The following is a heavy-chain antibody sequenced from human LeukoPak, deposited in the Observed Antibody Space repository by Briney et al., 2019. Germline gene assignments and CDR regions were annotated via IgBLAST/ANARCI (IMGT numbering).Heavy chain of an antibody. CDR3: ARAYSTSPRNGFDI. V-gene: IGHV6-1*01. D-gene: IGHD6-6*01. CDR1: GDSVSSNSAA. Sequence: SQTLSLTCAISGDSVSSNSAAWNWIRQSSSRGLEWLGRTFYRSTWYNDYALSVKSRLSINPDTSKNQFSLQLNSVTPEDTAVYYCARAYSTSPRNGFDIWGQGTMVTVTS. J-gene: IGHJ3*02. CDR2: TFYRSTWYN.